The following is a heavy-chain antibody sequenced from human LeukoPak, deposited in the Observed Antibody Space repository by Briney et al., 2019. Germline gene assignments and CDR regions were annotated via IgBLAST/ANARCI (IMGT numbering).Heavy chain of an antibody. D-gene: IGHD3-10*01. CDR1: GFTLSNHW. V-gene: IGHV3-7*01. CDR3: ARDLLVGSGSYGY. Sequence: GGSLRLSCAASGFTLSNHWMSWVRQAPGKGLEWVANIKQDGSEKYYVDSVKGRFTISRDNAKNSLYLQMNSLRAEDTAVYYCARDLLVGSGSYGYWGQGTLVTVSS. J-gene: IGHJ4*02. CDR2: IKQDGSEK.